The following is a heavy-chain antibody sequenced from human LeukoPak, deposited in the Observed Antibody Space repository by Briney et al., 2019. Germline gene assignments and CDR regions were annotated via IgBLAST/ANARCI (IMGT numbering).Heavy chain of an antibody. CDR2: ISSSSYI. Sequence: GGSLRLSCAASGFTFSGYSMNWVRQAPGKGLEWVSSISSSSYIYYADSVKGRFTISRDNAKNSLYLQMNSLRAEDTAVYYCAREGGSNYFDYWGQGTLVTVSS. V-gene: IGHV3-21*01. J-gene: IGHJ4*02. CDR1: GFTFSGYS. D-gene: IGHD1-26*01. CDR3: AREGGSNYFDY.